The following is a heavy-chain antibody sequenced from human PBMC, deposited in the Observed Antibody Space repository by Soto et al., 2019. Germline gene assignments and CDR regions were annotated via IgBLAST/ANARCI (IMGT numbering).Heavy chain of an antibody. CDR3: ARGAATQIVVVMYDAFEI. J-gene: IGHJ3*02. Sequence: QVQLVQSGAEVRKPGASVKVSCKASGATLNTFINYGITWVRQAPGQGLEWMGGIIPVFGTAHYAQKFQGRVTISADESTRTASMELSSLRSEDTDVYYCARGAATQIVVVMYDAFEIWGQGTMVTVSS. CDR2: IIPVFGTA. D-gene: IGHD3-22*01. V-gene: IGHV1-69*12. CDR1: GATLNTFINYG.